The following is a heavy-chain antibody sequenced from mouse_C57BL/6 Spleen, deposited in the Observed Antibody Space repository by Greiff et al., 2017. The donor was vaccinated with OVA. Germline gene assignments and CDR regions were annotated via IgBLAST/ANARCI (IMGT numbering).Heavy chain of an antibody. V-gene: IGHV1-55*01. Sequence: QVQLQQPGAELVKPGASVKMSCKASGYTFTSYWITWVKQRPGQGLEWIGDIYPGSGSTNYNEKFKSKATLTVDTSSSTAYMQLSSLTSEDSAVYYCARRRYYYDGFAYWGQGTLVTVSA. CDR1: GYTFTSYW. CDR2: IYPGSGST. D-gene: IGHD2-4*01. CDR3: ARRRYYYDGFAY. J-gene: IGHJ3*01.